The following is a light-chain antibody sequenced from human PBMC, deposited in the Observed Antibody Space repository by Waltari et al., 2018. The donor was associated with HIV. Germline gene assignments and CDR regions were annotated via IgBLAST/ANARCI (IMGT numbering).Light chain of an antibody. CDR1: QSIRSW. V-gene: IGKV1-5*03. J-gene: IGKJ4*01. CDR3: QQYDAFPLT. CDR2: KAS. Sequence: DIQMTQSPSTLSASVGDRVTLTCRASQSIRSWLAWYQQKPGRAPKLLIHKASSLQSGVPSRFSGGGSGTEVTLTITSLQPDDFATYYCQQYDAFPLTFGGGTKVDI.